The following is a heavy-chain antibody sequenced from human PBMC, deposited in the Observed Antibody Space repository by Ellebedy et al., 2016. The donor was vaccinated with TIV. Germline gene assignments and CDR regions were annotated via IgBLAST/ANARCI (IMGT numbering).Heavy chain of an antibody. J-gene: IGHJ4*02. V-gene: IGHV3-7*01. CDR1: GFTFSSYW. CDR3: ARDVFFGLFD. Sequence: GESLKISCAASGFTFSSYWMSWVRQAPGKGLEWVANIKHDGSEKYYVDSVKGRFTISRDNAKNSLYLQMNSLRDEDTAVYYCARDVFFGLFDWGQGTLVTVSS. CDR2: IKHDGSEK. D-gene: IGHD3/OR15-3a*01.